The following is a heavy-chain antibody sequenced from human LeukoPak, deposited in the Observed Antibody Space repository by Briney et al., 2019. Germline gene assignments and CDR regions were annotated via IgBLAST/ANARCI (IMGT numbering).Heavy chain of an antibody. CDR3: ARDRMGYGDYGDFGY. CDR2: INPSGGST. Sequence: ASVKVSCKASGYTFTSYYMHWVRQAPGQGLEWMGIINPSGGSTSYAQKFQGRVTMTRDTSTSTVYMELSSLRSEDTAVYYCARDRMGYGDYGDFGYWGQGTLVTVSS. CDR1: GYTFTSYY. J-gene: IGHJ4*02. D-gene: IGHD4-17*01. V-gene: IGHV1-46*01.